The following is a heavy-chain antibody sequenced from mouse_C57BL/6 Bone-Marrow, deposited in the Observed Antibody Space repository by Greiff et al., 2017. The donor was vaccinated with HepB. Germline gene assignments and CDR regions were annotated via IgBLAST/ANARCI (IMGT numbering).Heavy chain of an antibody. CDR2: IDPETGGT. CDR1: GYTFTDYE. V-gene: IGHV1-15*01. D-gene: IGHD2-4*01. CDR3: TSEDHDSTGYFDV. Sequence: QVQLKESGAELVRPGASVTLSCKASGYTFTDYEMHWVKQTPVHGLEWIGAIDPETGGTAYNQKFKGKAILTADKSSSTAYMERRSLTSEDSAVYYCTSEDHDSTGYFDVWGTGTTVTVSS. J-gene: IGHJ1*03.